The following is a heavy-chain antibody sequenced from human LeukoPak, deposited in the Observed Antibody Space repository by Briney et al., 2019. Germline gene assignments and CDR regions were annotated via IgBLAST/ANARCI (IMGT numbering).Heavy chain of an antibody. CDR3: AREAMYSYGNNFDY. CDR1: GGSFSGYY. J-gene: IGHJ4*02. Sequence: SETLSLTCAVYGGSFSGYYWSWIRQPPGKGLEWIGYIYYSGSTNYNPSHKSRVTISVDTSKNQFPLKLSSVTAADTAVYHCAREAMYSYGNNFDYWGQGTLVTVSS. D-gene: IGHD5-18*01. CDR2: IYYSGST. V-gene: IGHV4-59*01.